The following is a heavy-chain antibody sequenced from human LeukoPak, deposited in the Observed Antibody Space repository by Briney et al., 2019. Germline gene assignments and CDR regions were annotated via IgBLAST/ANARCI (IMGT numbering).Heavy chain of an antibody. CDR1: GVTFSNYG. Sequence: GYSVKVSCKASGVTFSNYGFSWVRQAPGQGLEWMGRIIPFLDVTTYAQKFQDRVTISADKSTNTVYMEINSLKSEDTAVYFCASAAVIWYFDLWGRGSLVTVSS. CDR3: ASAAVIWYFDL. J-gene: IGHJ2*01. CDR2: IIPFLDVT. D-gene: IGHD6-25*01. V-gene: IGHV1-69*04.